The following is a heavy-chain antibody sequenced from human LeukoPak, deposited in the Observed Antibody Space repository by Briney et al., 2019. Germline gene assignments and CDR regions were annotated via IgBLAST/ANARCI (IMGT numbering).Heavy chain of an antibody. V-gene: IGHV3-64*01. CDR1: GFTFSSYA. CDR2: ISSNGGST. CDR3: ARARGYSYGKGPDY. D-gene: IGHD5-18*01. Sequence: GGSLRLSCAASGFTFSSYAMHWVRQAPGKGLEYVSAISSNGGSTYYANSVKGRFTISRDNSKNTLYLQMGSLRAEDMAVYYCARARGYSYGKGPDYWGQGTLVTVSS. J-gene: IGHJ4*02.